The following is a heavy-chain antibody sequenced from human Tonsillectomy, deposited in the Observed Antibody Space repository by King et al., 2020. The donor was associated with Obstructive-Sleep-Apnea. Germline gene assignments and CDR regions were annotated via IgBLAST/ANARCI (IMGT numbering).Heavy chain of an antibody. J-gene: IGHJ4*02. Sequence: VQLVESGGDLVQPGGSLRLSCAASGFTFRSYAMSWVRQAAGEGLEWVSGLSGSGGIPDYADSVKGRFTISRDNSKNTGYLQMNSLRAEDTAVYYCAKDSMDYGTLTGPVDYWGQGTLVTVSS. D-gene: IGHD3-9*01. CDR2: LSGSGGIP. V-gene: IGHV3-23*04. CDR3: AKDSMDYGTLTGPVDY. CDR1: GFTFRSYA.